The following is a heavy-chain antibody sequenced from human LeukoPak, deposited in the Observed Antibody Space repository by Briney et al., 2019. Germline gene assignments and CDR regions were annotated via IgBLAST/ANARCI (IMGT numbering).Heavy chain of an antibody. D-gene: IGHD6-13*01. CDR1: GYTFTSYG. Sequence: ASVKVSCKASGYTFTSYGISWVRQAPGQGLEWMGWISAYNGNTNYAQKFQDRVTMTIDTSASTAYMELRSLRSDDTAVYYCARDEKAAAAGTTGYFDYWGQGTLVTVSS. V-gene: IGHV1-18*01. CDR3: ARDEKAAAAGTTGYFDY. J-gene: IGHJ4*02. CDR2: ISAYNGNT.